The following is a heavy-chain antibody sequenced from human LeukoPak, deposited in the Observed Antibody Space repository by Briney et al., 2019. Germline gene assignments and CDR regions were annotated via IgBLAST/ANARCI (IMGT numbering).Heavy chain of an antibody. D-gene: IGHD4-17*01. CDR1: GFTFSSYG. Sequence: GGSLRLSCAASGFTFSSYGMHWVRQAPGKGLEWVALIWDDGSKQYYADSVKGRFTISRDDSKNTLYLQMNSLRAEDTAVYYCARDPGTVTYYFDYWGQGSLVTVSS. CDR3: ARDPGTVTYYFDY. J-gene: IGHJ4*02. V-gene: IGHV3-33*01. CDR2: IWDDGSKQ.